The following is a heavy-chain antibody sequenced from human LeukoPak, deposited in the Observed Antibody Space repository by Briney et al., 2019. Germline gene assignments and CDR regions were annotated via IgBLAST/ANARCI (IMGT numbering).Heavy chain of an antibody. D-gene: IGHD1-1*01. Sequence: GGSLRLSCAASGFTFSSYDMHWVRQATGKGLECVSAIGTAGDPYYPGSVKGRFTTSRENAKNSLYLQMNSLRAGDTAVYYCARGCQRWVRVDYWGQGTLVTVSS. CDR2: IGTAGDP. CDR1: GFTFSSYD. CDR3: ARGCQRWVRVDY. V-gene: IGHV3-13*05. J-gene: IGHJ4*02.